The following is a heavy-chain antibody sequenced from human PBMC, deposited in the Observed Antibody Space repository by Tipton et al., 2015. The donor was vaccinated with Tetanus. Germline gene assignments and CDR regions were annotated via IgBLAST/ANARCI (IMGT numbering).Heavy chain of an antibody. J-gene: IGHJ5*02. V-gene: IGHV3-21*01. CDR1: GFTLSRYT. CDR2: ISSSSRYI. CDR3: ARGDYSDTNAYYYEDWFDP. D-gene: IGHD3-22*01. Sequence: GSLRLSCAASGFTLSRYTLNWVRQAPGKGLEWVSSISSSSRYIYYADSVKGRFTISRDNAKNSLYLQMISLRAEDTAVYYCARGDYSDTNAYYYEDWFDPWGQGTLVTVSS.